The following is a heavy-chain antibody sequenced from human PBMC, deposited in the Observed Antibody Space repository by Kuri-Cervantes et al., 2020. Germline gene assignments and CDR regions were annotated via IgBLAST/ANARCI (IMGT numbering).Heavy chain of an antibody. D-gene: IGHD2-15*01. V-gene: IGHV3-20*01. J-gene: IGHJ4*02. CDR1: GFTFGDYA. CDR3: ARGRMALLGVVAVLDYFDY. CDR2: INWNGGST. Sequence: LSLTGAASGFTFGDYAMHWVRQAPGKGLEWVSGINWNGGSTGYADSVKGRFTISRDNAKNSLYLQMNSLRAEDTALYHCARGRMALLGVVAVLDYFDYWGQGTLVTVSS.